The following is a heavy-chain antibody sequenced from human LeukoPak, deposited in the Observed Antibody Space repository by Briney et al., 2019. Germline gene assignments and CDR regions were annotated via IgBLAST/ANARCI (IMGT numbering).Heavy chain of an antibody. J-gene: IGHJ6*02. CDR2: INHNGNVN. V-gene: IGHV3-7*03. D-gene: IGHD3-16*01. CDR1: GFTFSSYS. Sequence: GGSLRLSCAASGFTFSSYSMNWARQAPGKGLEWVASINHNGNVNYYVDSVKGRFTISRDNAKNSLYLQMSNLRAEDTAVYFCARGGGLDVWGQGATVTISS. CDR3: ARGGGLDV.